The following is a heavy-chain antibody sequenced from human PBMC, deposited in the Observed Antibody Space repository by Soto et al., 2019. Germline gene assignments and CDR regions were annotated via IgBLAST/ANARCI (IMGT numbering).Heavy chain of an antibody. CDR2: ISSNGGST. Sequence: PGVPLRLSCSASGCTCGGYAMHWVRQAPGKGLEYVSAISSNGGSTYYADSVKGRFTISRDNSKNTLYLQMSSLRAEDTAVYYCVKSEMGGSSSRGPYDYWRQGTLVTVSS. CDR3: VKSEMGGSSSRGPYDY. D-gene: IGHD6-13*01. V-gene: IGHV3-64D*06. CDR1: GCTCGGYA. J-gene: IGHJ4*02.